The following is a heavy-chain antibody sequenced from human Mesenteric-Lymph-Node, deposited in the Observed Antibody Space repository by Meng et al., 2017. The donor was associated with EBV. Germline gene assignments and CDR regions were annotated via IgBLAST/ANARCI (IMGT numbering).Heavy chain of an antibody. V-gene: IGHV4-4*02. J-gene: IGHJ4*02. CDR1: GDSIISTDTW. D-gene: IGHD3-16*01. CDR3: ARGSHYTWDV. Sequence: QVELQAAGPGLVKPSATLSLTCGVFGDSIISTDTWWSWVRQPPGKGLEWIGEIFHAGNTNYNPSLKSQVTMSVDTSKNQFSLNLSSVTAADSAVYYCARGSHYTWDVWGQGTLVTVSS. CDR2: IFHAGNT.